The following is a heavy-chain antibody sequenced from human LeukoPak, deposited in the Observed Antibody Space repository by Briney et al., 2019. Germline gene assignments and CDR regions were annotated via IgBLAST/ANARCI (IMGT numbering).Heavy chain of an antibody. V-gene: IGHV4-59*01. CDR2: VYNSGST. CDR1: GGSISNYY. Sequence: SETLSLTCTVSGGSISNYYWTWIRQPPGKGLEWVGYVYNSGSTNYNPSLKSRVTISVDTSKNQFSLTLTSVTAADTAVYYCARDSGTTGEVKFDPWGQGTLVTVSS. CDR3: ARDSGTTGEVKFDP. D-gene: IGHD3-10*01. J-gene: IGHJ5*02.